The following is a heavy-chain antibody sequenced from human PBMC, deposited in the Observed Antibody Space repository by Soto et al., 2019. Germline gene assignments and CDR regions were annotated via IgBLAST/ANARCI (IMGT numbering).Heavy chain of an antibody. CDR3: ASTKYDSSAYYYWYLGL. CDR2: INPKSGGT. Sequence: QVQLVQSGAEVKKPGASVKVSCKASGYSFTDYHIHWVRQAPGQGLEWLGRINPKSGGTSTAQKFQGRVTITADTSANTVYLELSSLRSEDTAVYYCASTKYDSSAYYYWYLGLWGRGTLVTVSS. D-gene: IGHD3-22*01. CDR1: GYSFTDYH. J-gene: IGHJ2*01. V-gene: IGHV1-2*06.